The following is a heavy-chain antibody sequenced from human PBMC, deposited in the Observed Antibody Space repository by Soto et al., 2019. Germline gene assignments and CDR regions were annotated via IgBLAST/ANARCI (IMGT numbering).Heavy chain of an antibody. J-gene: IGHJ6*02. Sequence: GGSLRFSCAASGFTFSSYGSHWLRQAPAQGLAWVAVISFDGSNKYYAVSVKGRFTISRDNSKNTLYLQMNSLRAEDTDVYYCAKDRGGNTYYDFWSGPYGMDVWGQGTTVTVSS. D-gene: IGHD3-3*01. CDR3: AKDRGGNTYYDFWSGPYGMDV. CDR2: ISFDGSNK. V-gene: IGHV3-30*18. CDR1: GFTFSSYG.